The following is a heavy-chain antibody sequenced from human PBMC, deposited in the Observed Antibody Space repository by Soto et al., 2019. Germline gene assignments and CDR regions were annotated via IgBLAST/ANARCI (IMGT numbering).Heavy chain of an antibody. CDR1: GFTFSSYW. CDR2: INSDGSST. D-gene: IGHD6-13*01. Sequence: GGSLRLSCAASGFTFSSYWMHWVRQAPGKGLVWVSRINSDGSSTSYADSVKGRFTSSRDNAKNTLYLQMNSMRAEDTAVYYCARVLVQGAAAAGNYYYYGMDVWGQGTTVTVSS. V-gene: IGHV3-74*01. CDR3: ARVLVQGAAAAGNYYYYGMDV. J-gene: IGHJ6*02.